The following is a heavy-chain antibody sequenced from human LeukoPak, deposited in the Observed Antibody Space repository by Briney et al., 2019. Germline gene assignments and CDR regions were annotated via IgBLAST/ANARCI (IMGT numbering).Heavy chain of an antibody. V-gene: IGHV3-23*01. J-gene: IGHJ4*02. CDR2: IGRSGDA. Sequence: GGSLRLSCAASGFTFTNFPMRWVRQAPGKGLEWVSAIGRSGDAYYADSVTGRFTISRDNYKNTLFLQMNSLRAEDTAVYYCARVGTGTTVIEWGQGSLVTVSS. D-gene: IGHD4-17*01. CDR3: ARVGTGTTVIE. CDR1: GFTFTNFP.